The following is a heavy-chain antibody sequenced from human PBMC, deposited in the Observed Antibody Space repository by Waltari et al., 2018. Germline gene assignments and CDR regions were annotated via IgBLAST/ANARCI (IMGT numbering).Heavy chain of an antibody. J-gene: IGHJ6*02. D-gene: IGHD5-12*01. CDR1: GGSFTGHY. Sequence: QLHLQQWGAGLLRPSETLSLTCGVDGGSFTGHYWSWIHQTPGKGLEWIGEVNQSGHTNYNPSLTSRVTISVDTSKSQFFLTLISVTAADTAVYYCARGRGWEDLVARDYYYGMDVWGQGTTVTVSS. V-gene: IGHV4-34*01. CDR2: VNQSGHT. CDR3: ARGRGWEDLVARDYYYGMDV.